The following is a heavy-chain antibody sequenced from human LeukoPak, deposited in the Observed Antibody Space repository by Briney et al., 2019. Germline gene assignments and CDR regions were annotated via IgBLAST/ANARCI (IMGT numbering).Heavy chain of an antibody. Sequence: VASLRLSCAASGFTFSSYAMSWVRQGPGKGLEWVSAISGSGGSTYYADSVKGRFTISRDNSTTTLHLQLNSLTAAATAVYYCAKGQHYYYYGMDVWGQGTTVTVSS. J-gene: IGHJ6*02. CDR3: AKGQHYYYYGMDV. CDR2: ISGSGGST. V-gene: IGHV3-23*01. CDR1: GFTFSSYA.